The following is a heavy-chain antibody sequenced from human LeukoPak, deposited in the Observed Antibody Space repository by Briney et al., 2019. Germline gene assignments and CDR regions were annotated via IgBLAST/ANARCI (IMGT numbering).Heavy chain of an antibody. D-gene: IGHD3-22*01. V-gene: IGHV4-4*09. Sequence: SETLSLTCTVPGGSISSYYWSWIRQPPGKGLEWIGYIYTSGSTNYNPSLKSRVTIPVDTSKNQFSLKLSSVTAADTAVYYCARQRSYYDSSGYYLTNFDYWGQGTLVTVSS. J-gene: IGHJ4*02. CDR1: GGSISSYY. CDR3: ARQRSYYDSSGYYLTNFDY. CDR2: IYTSGST.